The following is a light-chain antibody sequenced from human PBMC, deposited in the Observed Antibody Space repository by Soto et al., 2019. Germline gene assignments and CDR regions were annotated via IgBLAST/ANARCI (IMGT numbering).Light chain of an antibody. CDR1: QSVSSN. V-gene: IGKV3-15*01. Sequence: DIVMTQSPDSLSVSPGERATLSCSSSQSVSSNLAWYQQKPGQAPRLLIYGASTRATGIPARFSGSGSGTEFTLTISSLQSEDFAVYYCQQYNNWPPWTFGQGTKVDIK. CDR2: GAS. CDR3: QQYNNWPPWT. J-gene: IGKJ1*01.